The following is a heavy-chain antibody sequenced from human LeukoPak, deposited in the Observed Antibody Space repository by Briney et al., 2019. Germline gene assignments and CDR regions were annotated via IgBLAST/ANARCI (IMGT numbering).Heavy chain of an antibody. D-gene: IGHD3-10*01. Sequence: GRSLRLSCAASGFTFDDYTMHWVRQAPGKGLEWVSGISWNSGSIGYADSVKGRFTISRDNAKNSLYLQMNSLRAEDTALYYCAKAYGSGSSASIDYWGQGTLVTVSS. CDR3: AKAYGSGSSASIDY. CDR1: GFTFDDYT. CDR2: ISWNSGSI. V-gene: IGHV3-9*01. J-gene: IGHJ4*02.